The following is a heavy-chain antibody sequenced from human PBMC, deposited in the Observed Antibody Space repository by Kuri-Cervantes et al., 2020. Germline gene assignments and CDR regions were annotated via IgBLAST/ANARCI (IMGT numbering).Heavy chain of an antibody. D-gene: IGHD3-22*01. Sequence: ASVKVSCKASGYTFTSYGISWVRQAPGQELEWMGWISAYNGNTNYAQKLQGRVTMTTDTSTSTAYMELRSLRSDDTAVYYCASGIVVEDAFDIWGQGTMVTVSS. J-gene: IGHJ3*02. CDR2: ISAYNGNT. V-gene: IGHV1-18*01. CDR3: ASGIVVEDAFDI. CDR1: GYTFTSYG.